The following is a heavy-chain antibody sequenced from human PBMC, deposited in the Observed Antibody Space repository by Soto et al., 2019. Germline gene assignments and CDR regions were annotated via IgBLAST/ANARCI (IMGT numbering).Heavy chain of an antibody. J-gene: IGHJ4*02. CDR3: ARAGYGYGTYFDR. Sequence: EVQLVESGGGLVQPGGSLRLSCAASGFTYSSYWMSWVRQAPGTGLQWVANIKQEGSEKYYVDSVKGRFTISRDNAKNSMYLPMNRLSAEDTAVYYCARAGYGYGTYFDRWGQGTLVTVSS. D-gene: IGHD5-18*01. V-gene: IGHV3-7*01. CDR2: IKQEGSEK. CDR1: GFTYSSYW.